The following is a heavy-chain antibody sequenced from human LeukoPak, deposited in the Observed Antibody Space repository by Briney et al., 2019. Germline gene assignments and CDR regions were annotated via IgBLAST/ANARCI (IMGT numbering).Heavy chain of an antibody. CDR1: GGTFSSYA. J-gene: IGHJ6*03. CDR3: ASSPYYYDSSGYYYYYYMDV. CDR2: IIPIFGTA. Sequence: SVKVSCKASGGTFSSYAISWVRQAPGQGLEWMGGIIPIFGTANYAQKFQGRVTITADESTSTAYMELSSLRSEDTAVYHCASSPYYYDSSGYYYYYYMDVWGKGTTVTVSS. D-gene: IGHD3-22*01. V-gene: IGHV1-69*13.